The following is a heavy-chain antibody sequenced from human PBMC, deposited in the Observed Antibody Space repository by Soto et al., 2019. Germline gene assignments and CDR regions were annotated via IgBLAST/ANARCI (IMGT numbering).Heavy chain of an antibody. CDR2: IIPIFGTA. J-gene: IGHJ6*02. Sequence: QVQLVQSGAEVKKPGSSVKVSCKSSGGTFSTYAISWVRQAPGQGLEWMGGIIPIFGTANYAQKFQGRVTITADESTTTAYMELISLRSEDTAVCYCARDEMVVATGSRTWHYYYGMDVWGQGTTVTVSS. CDR3: ARDEMVVATGSRTWHYYYGMDV. D-gene: IGHD2-15*01. CDR1: GGTFSTYA. V-gene: IGHV1-69*12.